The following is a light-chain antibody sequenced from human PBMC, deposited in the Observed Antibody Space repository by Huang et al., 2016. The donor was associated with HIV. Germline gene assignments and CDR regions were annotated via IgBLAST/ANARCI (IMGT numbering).Light chain of an antibody. CDR2: GAS. V-gene: IGKV3-15*01. J-gene: IGKJ2*01. CDR1: QSVSTN. Sequence: EIVMTQSPATLSVSPGERVILSCRTSQSVSTNLAWYQQKRGQPPRLLIYGASTRATDTPIRFSVSGSGTEFTLTISSLQPEDFAVYSCQHYKTFGRGTKLEIK. CDR3: QHYKT.